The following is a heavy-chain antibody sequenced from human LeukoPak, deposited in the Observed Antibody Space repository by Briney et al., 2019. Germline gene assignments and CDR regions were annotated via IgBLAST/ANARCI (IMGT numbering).Heavy chain of an antibody. CDR2: ISGDGGST. D-gene: IGHD2-2*01. Sequence: PGGSLTLSCAASGFTFDDYAMHWVRQAPGKGLGWVSLISGDGGSTYYADSVKGRFTISRDNSKNSLYLQMNSLRTEDTALYYCAKGPNPYCSSTSCYAPWGQGTLVTVSS. J-gene: IGHJ5*02. CDR3: AKGPNPYCSSTSCYAP. V-gene: IGHV3-43*02. CDR1: GFTFDDYA.